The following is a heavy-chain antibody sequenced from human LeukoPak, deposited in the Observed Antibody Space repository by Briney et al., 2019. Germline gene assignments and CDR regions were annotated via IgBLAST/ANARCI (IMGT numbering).Heavy chain of an antibody. J-gene: IGHJ4*02. CDR1: GGSFSGYY. CDR3: ARLPPAYYYDSSGYFDY. D-gene: IGHD3-22*01. Sequence: SETLSLTCAVYGGSFSGYYWSWIRQPPGKGLEWTGEINHSGSTNYNPSLKSRVTISVDTSKNQFSLKLSSVTAADTAVYYCARLPPAYYYDSSGYFDYWGQGTLVTVSS. CDR2: INHSGST. V-gene: IGHV4-34*01.